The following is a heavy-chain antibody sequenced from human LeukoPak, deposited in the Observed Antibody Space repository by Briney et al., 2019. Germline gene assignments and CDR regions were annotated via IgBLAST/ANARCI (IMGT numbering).Heavy chain of an antibody. CDR1: GFTFSTYA. CDR3: AREPSYYYDSSGYYPDDAFDI. V-gene: IGHV3-48*03. J-gene: IGHJ3*02. Sequence: GGSLRLSCAASGFTFSTYAMNWVRQAPGKGLEWVSYISSSGSTIYYADSVKGRFTISRDNAKNSLYLQMNSLRAEDTAVYYCAREPSYYYDSSGYYPDDAFDIWGQGTMVTVSS. D-gene: IGHD3-22*01. CDR2: ISSSGSTI.